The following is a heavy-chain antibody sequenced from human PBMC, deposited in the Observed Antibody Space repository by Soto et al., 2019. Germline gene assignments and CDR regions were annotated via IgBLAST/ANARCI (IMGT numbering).Heavy chain of an antibody. CDR1: GGSISSSSYY. Sequence: HLQLQESGPGLVKPSETLSLTCTVSGGSISSSSYYWGWIRQPPGKGLEWIGSIYYSGSTYYNPSLKSRVTISVDTSKNQFSLKLSSVTAADTAVYYCARKHSLHGWFDPWGQGTLVTVSS. CDR3: ARKHSLHGWFDP. D-gene: IGHD3-3*02. J-gene: IGHJ5*02. V-gene: IGHV4-39*01. CDR2: IYYSGST.